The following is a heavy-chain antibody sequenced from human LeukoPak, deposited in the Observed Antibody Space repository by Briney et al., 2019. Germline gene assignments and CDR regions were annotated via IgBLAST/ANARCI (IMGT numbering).Heavy chain of an antibody. CDR1: GGSISSYY. CDR3: ARAGLKHYFGD. Sequence: SETLSLTCTVSGGSISSYYWSWIRQPPGKGLEWIGYIYYSGSTNYNPSLKSRVTISVDTSKNQFSLKLSSVTAADTAVYYCARAGLKHYFGDWGQGTLVTVSA. CDR2: IYYSGST. J-gene: IGHJ4*02. V-gene: IGHV4-59*01. D-gene: IGHD4/OR15-4a*01.